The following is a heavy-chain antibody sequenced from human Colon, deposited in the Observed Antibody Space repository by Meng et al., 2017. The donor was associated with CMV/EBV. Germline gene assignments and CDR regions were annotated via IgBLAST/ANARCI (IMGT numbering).Heavy chain of an antibody. Sequence: ASGFIFSNYAMSWVRQAPGKGLEWVSSTTGSGDSTYYADSVKGRFTISRDNSKNTLYLQMNSLRAEDTAIYYCTKGRGLLASASNYWGQGTLVTVSS. V-gene: IGHV3-23*01. CDR3: TKGRGLLASASNY. D-gene: IGHD1-26*01. CDR1: GFIFSNYA. J-gene: IGHJ4*02. CDR2: TTGSGDST.